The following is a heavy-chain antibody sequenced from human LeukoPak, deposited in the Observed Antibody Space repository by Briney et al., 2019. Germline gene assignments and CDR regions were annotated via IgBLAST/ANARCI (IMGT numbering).Heavy chain of an antibody. CDR2: IHYTGGT. Sequence: GSLRLSCAASGFTFSSYAMSWVRQPPGKGLEWIGTIHYTGGTYYNPSLKSRVTISIDASENQFSLKLTSATAADTAVYYCARPYSNYVGNDAFAIWGQGTMVTVSS. D-gene: IGHD4-11*01. J-gene: IGHJ3*02. CDR1: GFTFSSYA. CDR3: ARPYSNYVGNDAFAI. V-gene: IGHV4-39*01.